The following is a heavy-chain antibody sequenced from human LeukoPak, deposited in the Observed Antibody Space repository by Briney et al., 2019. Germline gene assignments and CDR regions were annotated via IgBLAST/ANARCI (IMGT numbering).Heavy chain of an antibody. D-gene: IGHD2-21*02. V-gene: IGHV3-23*01. CDR1: GFTFSSYA. Sequence: GGSLRLSCAAPGFTFSSYAMSWVRQAPGKGLEWVSVISGSGGSTYYADSVKDRFTISRDNSNNTVYLQMNSLRAEDTAVYYCARDLGDPFDYWGQGTLVTVSS. J-gene: IGHJ4*02. CDR3: ARDLGDPFDY. CDR2: ISGSGGST.